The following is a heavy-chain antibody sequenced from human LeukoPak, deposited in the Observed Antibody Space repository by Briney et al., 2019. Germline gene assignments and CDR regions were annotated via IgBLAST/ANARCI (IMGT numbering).Heavy chain of an antibody. V-gene: IGHV3-48*03. D-gene: IGHD1-26*01. CDR2: ISRSSGSSI. CDR3: AREGRSAKWDDWFLDL. CDR1: GFTFSNYE. J-gene: IGHJ2*01. Sequence: GGSLRLSCAASGFTFSNYEMNWVRQAPGKGLEWVSYISRSSGSSIYYADSVKGRFTISRDNAKNSLYLQMNSLRAEDTAVYYCAREGRSAKWDDWFLDLWGRGTLVTVSS.